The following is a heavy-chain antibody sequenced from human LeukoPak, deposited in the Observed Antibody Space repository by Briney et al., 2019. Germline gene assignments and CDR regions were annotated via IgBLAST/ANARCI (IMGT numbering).Heavy chain of an antibody. D-gene: IGHD1-1*01. CDR1: GDSITNFY. Sequence: SETLSLTCTVSGDSITNFYWNWIRQPPGKGLEWIGYIYYTGSTTFNPSLKSRVTMSVDTSKYQFSLKLSSVTAADTAVYFCARWMGTWNAFDIWGQGTVVTVSS. CDR2: IYYTGST. J-gene: IGHJ3*02. CDR3: ARWMGTWNAFDI. V-gene: IGHV4-59*01.